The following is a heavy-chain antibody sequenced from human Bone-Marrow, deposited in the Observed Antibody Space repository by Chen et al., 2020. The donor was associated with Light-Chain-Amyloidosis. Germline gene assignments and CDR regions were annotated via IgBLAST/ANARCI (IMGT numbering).Heavy chain of an antibody. Sequence: EVQMVESGGGLVQPGRSLRLSCVTSGFTYKKWAIHWVRQAPGKGLVGDSGFEYDSGRQAPADSVRGRFTVSSDSSKNSLLLEMNSLRVDDMALYYYTQGGVPGGAGVWGPGTMVTVSS. J-gene: IGHJ4*02. V-gene: IGHV3-9*03. CDR3: TQGGVPGGAGV. D-gene: IGHD3-16*01. CDR1: GFTYKKWA. CDR2: FEYDSGRQ.